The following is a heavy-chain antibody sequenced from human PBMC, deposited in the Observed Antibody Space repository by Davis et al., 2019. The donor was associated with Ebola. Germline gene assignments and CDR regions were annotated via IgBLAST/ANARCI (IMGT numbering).Heavy chain of an antibody. J-gene: IGHJ4*02. CDR2: IHHSGNT. V-gene: IGHV4-38-2*02. Sequence: MPSETLSLTCTVSGYSISSGYYWGWIRQPPGKGLEWIGSIHHSGNTYYNPSLKSRVTISVDTSKNQFSLKLSSVTAADTAVYYCARRDKSSSWSTWDYFDYWGQGTLVTVSS. CDR3: ARRDKSSSWSTWDYFDY. CDR1: GYSISSGYY. D-gene: IGHD6-13*01.